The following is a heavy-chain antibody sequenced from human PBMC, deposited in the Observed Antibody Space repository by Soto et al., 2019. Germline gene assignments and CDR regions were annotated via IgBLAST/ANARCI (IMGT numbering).Heavy chain of an antibody. J-gene: IGHJ3*01. V-gene: IGHV3-48*03. CDR2: IHPSGQPI. Sequence: EVQLVESGGGLVQPGVSLRLSCAVSGFTFSSSEMYWVRQAPGKGLEWMSYIHPSGQPIFYADSVKGRFTISRANANTSLFLQMSSLRAADTAVYYCARRASRWGQGTMVSVSS. CDR3: ARRASR. CDR1: GFTFSSSE.